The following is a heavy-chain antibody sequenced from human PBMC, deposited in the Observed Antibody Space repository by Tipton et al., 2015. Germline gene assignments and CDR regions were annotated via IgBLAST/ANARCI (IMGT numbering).Heavy chain of an antibody. J-gene: IGHJ4*02. D-gene: IGHD3-10*01. V-gene: IGHV3-23*01. Sequence: SLRLSCAASGFTFSSYAMSWVRQAPGKGLEWVSAIRGSGGSTYYADSVKGRFTISRDNSRNTLYLQMNSLRAEDTAVYYCANTYYGWGSYSDYWGQGTLVTVSS. CDR1: GFTFSSYA. CDR2: IRGSGGST. CDR3: ANTYYGWGSYSDY.